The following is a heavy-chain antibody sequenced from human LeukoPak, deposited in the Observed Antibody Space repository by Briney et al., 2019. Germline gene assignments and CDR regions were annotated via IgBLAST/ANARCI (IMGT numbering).Heavy chain of an antibody. V-gene: IGHV4-39*07. Sequence: SETLSLTCTVSGGSIISSSYYWGWIRQPPGKGLEWIGSIYYSGSTYYNPSLKSRVTISVDTSKNQFSLKLSSVTAADTAVYYCASAYSSSWYYMDVWGKGTTVTVSS. CDR1: GGSIISSSYY. J-gene: IGHJ6*03. CDR2: IYYSGST. D-gene: IGHD6-13*01. CDR3: ASAYSSSWYYMDV.